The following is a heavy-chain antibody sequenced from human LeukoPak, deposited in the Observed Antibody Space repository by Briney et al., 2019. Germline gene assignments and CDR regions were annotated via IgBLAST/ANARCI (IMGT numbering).Heavy chain of an antibody. V-gene: IGHV3-48*03. Sequence: PGGSLRLSCAASGFTFSSYEMNWVRQAPGKGLEWVSYISSSGSTIYYADSVKGRFTISRDNSKNTLYLQMNSLRAEDTAVYYCAKGCISGTNYFDSWGQGTLVTVSS. D-gene: IGHD6-19*01. CDR1: GFTFSSYE. J-gene: IGHJ4*02. CDR2: ISSSGSTI. CDR3: AKGCISGTNYFDS.